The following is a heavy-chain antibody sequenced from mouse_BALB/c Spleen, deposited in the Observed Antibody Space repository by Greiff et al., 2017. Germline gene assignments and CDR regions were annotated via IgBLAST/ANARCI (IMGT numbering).Heavy chain of an antibody. D-gene: IGHD2-10*01. CDR2: IYPGDGDT. CDR1: GYAFSSSW. Sequence: QVQLQQSGPELVKPGASVKISCKASGYAFSSSWMNWVKQRPGQGLEWIGRIYPGDGDTNNNGKFKGKATLTADKSSSTAYMQLSSLTSVDSAVYFCAREGAYYGNYGAMDYWGQGTSVTVSS. J-gene: IGHJ4*01. V-gene: IGHV1-82*01. CDR3: AREGAYYGNYGAMDY.